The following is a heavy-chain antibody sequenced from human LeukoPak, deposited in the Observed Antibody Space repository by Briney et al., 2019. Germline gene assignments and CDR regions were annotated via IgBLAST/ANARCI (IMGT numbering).Heavy chain of an antibody. J-gene: IGHJ5*02. CDR2: IYYSGNT. Sequence: PSETLSLTCTVSGASISISSYYRGWIRQTPGRGLEWIGTIYYSGNTYYNPSLNSRASMSVDTSKNQFSLQLNSVTAADTAMYYCARGLLYTGSFARTWFDPWGQGTLVTVSS. V-gene: IGHV4-39*01. CDR1: GASISISSYY. CDR3: ARGLLYTGSFARTWFDP. D-gene: IGHD1-26*01.